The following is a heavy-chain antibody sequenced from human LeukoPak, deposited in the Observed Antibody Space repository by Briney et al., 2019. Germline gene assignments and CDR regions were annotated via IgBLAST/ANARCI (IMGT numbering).Heavy chain of an antibody. CDR3: ARGPGGY. V-gene: IGHV3-66*02. CDR1: EFTVSSKY. D-gene: IGHD1-14*01. Sequence: PGGSLRLSCAVSEFTVSSKYMIWVRQAPGKGLEWVSVIYSGGSTFYADSVKGRFTISRDNSKNTLYLQMNSLRADDMAVYYCARGPGGYWGQGTLVTVSS. CDR2: IYSGGST. J-gene: IGHJ4*02.